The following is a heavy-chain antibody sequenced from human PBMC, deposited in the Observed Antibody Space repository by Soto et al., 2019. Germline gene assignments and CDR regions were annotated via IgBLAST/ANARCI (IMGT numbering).Heavy chain of an antibody. CDR1: GFTFSGSA. CDR3: LGRVVDASDNYAF. CDR2: IRSKANSYAT. D-gene: IGHD2-15*01. J-gene: IGHJ4*02. V-gene: IGHV3-73*01. Sequence: PGGSLRLSCAASGFTFSGSAMHWVRQASGKGLEWVGRIRSKANSYATAYAASVKGRFTISRDDSKNTAYLQMNSLKTEDTAVYFCLGRVVDASDNYAFWGQGTLVTVSS.